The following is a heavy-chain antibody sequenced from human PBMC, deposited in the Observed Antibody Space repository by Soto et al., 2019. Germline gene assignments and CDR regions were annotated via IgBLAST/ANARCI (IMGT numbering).Heavy chain of an antibody. CDR1: GGSISSGGYS. CDR2: IYHSGST. Sequence: QLQLQESGSGLVKPSQTLSLTCAVSGGSISSGGYSWSWIRQPPGKGLAWIGYIYHSGSTYYNPSLKSRVTISVDRSKNQFSLKLSSVTAADTAVYYCAREACISTSCYFDYWGQGTLVTVSS. CDR3: AREACISTSCYFDY. D-gene: IGHD2-2*01. V-gene: IGHV4-30-2*01. J-gene: IGHJ4*02.